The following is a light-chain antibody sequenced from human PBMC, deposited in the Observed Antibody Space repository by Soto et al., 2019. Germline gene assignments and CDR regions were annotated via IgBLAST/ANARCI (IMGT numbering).Light chain of an antibody. Sequence: DVVLTQSPLSLPVTLGQPASISCRSSQSLVHSDGIFYLNWFQQRPGQSPRRLIYKVSNRDYGVPDRFSGSGSGTDFTLEISRVEAEDVGVYYCVQGSHWPYTFGQGTKLEIK. CDR2: KVS. J-gene: IGKJ2*01. V-gene: IGKV2-30*02. CDR3: VQGSHWPYT. CDR1: QSLVHSDGIFY.